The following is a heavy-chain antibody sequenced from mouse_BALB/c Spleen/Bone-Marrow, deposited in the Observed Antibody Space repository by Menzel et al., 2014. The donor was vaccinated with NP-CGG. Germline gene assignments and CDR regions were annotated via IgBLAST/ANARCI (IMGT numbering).Heavy chain of an antibody. D-gene: IGHD2-2*01. CDR1: GYAFSSYW. CDR3: AKVTTGFAY. V-gene: IGHV1-80*01. CDR2: IYPGDGDT. Sequence: QVQLKQSGAELVRPGSSVKISCKASGYAFSSYWVTWVKQRPGQGLEGIGQIYPGDGDTNYNGKSKDKVTLTADKSSSAAYMQLSSLTSEDSAVYFCAKVTTGFAYWGQGTLVTVSA. J-gene: IGHJ3*01.